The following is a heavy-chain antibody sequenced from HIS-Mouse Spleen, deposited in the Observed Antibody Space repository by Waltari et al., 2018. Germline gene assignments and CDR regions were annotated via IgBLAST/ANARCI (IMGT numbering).Heavy chain of an antibody. J-gene: IGHJ4*02. D-gene: IGHD1-26*01. CDR3: ARMGPASGSYGDY. CDR2: IKHSGST. CDR1: GGSFSGYY. Sequence: QVQLQQWGAGLLKPSETLSLTCAVYGGSFSGYYWSWIRQPPGKGLEWIGEIKHSGSTNSNPSRKSRVTISVDTSKNQFSLKLSSVTAADTAVYYCARMGPASGSYGDYWGQGTLVTVSS. V-gene: IGHV4-34*01.